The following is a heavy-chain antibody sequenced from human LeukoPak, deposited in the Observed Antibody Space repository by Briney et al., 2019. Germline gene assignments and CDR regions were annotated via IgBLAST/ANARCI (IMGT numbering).Heavy chain of an antibody. Sequence: ASVKVSCKTSGYTLTGYYMHWVRQAPGQGLEWMGRINLKSGGTNYAQKFQGRVTMTRDTSISTAYMELSSLTSDDTVVYYCARGSRDAFDIWGQGTMVTVSS. J-gene: IGHJ3*02. CDR2: INLKSGGT. CDR1: GYTLTGYY. CDR3: ARGSRDAFDI. V-gene: IGHV1-2*05. D-gene: IGHD3-10*01.